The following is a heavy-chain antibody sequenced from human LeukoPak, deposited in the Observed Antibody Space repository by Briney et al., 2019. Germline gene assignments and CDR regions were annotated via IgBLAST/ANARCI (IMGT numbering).Heavy chain of an antibody. CDR1: GFTFSTYS. CDR3: ARGGGDWESPFDY. CDR2: IKQDGSEK. D-gene: IGHD2-21*02. Sequence: PGGSLRLSCAASGFTFSTYSMSWVRQAPGKGLEWVANIKQDGSEKYYVDSVRDRFTISRDNAKNSLYLQMNSLRAEDTAVYYCARGGGDWESPFDYWGQGTLVTVSS. J-gene: IGHJ4*02. V-gene: IGHV3-7*01.